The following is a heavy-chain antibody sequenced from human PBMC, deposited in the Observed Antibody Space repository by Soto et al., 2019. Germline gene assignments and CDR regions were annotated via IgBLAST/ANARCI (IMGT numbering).Heavy chain of an antibody. Sequence: QVQLQESGPGLVKPSETLSLTCSVSGDSISRKYWSWLRQPAVGGLEWIGRIYTTGATNYNSSLKSRVSMSVDTSKNQFSLRLTSVTAADTAVYFCAMTVIAPSPYLDHWGQGLLVTVSS. V-gene: IGHV4-4*07. CDR1: GDSISRKY. D-gene: IGHD4-17*01. CDR3: AMTVIAPSPYLDH. J-gene: IGHJ4*02. CDR2: IYTTGAT.